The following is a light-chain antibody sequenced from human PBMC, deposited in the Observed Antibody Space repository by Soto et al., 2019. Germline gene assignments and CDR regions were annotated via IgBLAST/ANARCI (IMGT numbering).Light chain of an antibody. V-gene: IGLV1-40*01. CDR1: GSNIGAPYD. J-gene: IGLJ1*01. CDR3: QSYDSSLSGYV. CDR2: GNS. Sequence: QSVLTQPPSVSVAPGQRVTISCTGSGSNIGAPYDVHWYQLLPGAAPKVLIHGNSSRPSGVPDRFSGSRSGTSASLAITGLQAEDEADYYCQSYDSSLSGYVFGTGTKVTVL.